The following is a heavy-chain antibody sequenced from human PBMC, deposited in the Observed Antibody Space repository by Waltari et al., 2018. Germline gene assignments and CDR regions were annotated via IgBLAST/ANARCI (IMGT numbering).Heavy chain of an antibody. CDR1: GTSVTTTNYF. J-gene: IGHJ4*02. V-gene: IGHV4-39*01. CDR2: IYFTGST. D-gene: IGHD6-13*01. CDR3: ARGIWQQLAHFDS. Sequence: QLHLQLSGPGLVKPSEPLSLTCAVSGTSVTTTNYFWGWIRQPPGKGLEWIGRIYFTGSTDYNPSLKSRVTISIDTSTNQFSLNLRSVTAADTAVYYCARGIWQQLAHFDSWGQGTLVTVSS.